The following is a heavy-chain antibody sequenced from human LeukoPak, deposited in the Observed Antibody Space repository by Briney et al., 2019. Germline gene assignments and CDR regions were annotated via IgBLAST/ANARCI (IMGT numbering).Heavy chain of an antibody. CDR1: RFTFSSYW. Sequence: GGSLRLSCAASRFTFSSYWMSWVRQAPGKGLEWVANTKQDGSEKYYVDSVKGRFTISRDNAKNSLYLQMNSLRAEDTAVYYCARDVSYDSSGYKEYYFDYWGLGTLVTVSS. CDR3: ARDVSYDSSGYKEYYFDY. J-gene: IGHJ4*02. V-gene: IGHV3-7*01. D-gene: IGHD3-22*01. CDR2: TKQDGSEK.